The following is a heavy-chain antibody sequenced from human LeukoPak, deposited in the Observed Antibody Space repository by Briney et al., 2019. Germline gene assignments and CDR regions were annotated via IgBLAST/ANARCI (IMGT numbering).Heavy chain of an antibody. Sequence: PGGSLRLSCAASGFTFTTHWMSWVRQAPGKGLEWVANIKQDGSEKYYVDSVKGRFTISRDNAKNSLYLQMNSLRAEDTAVYYCARATFDYVWGSYLHWGQGTLVTVSS. V-gene: IGHV3-7*01. CDR2: IKQDGSEK. D-gene: IGHD3-16*01. CDR3: ARATFDYVWGSYLH. J-gene: IGHJ4*02. CDR1: GFTFTTHW.